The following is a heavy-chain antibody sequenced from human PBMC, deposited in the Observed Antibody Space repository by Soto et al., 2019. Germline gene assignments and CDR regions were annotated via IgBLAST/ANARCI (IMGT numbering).Heavy chain of an antibody. CDR2: IYHSGST. CDR3: ARVTAAVTFDY. J-gene: IGHJ4*02. V-gene: IGHV4-30-2*01. Sequence: SETLSLTCAVSGCSISSGCYSWSWIRQPPGKGLEWIGYIYHSGSTYYNPSLKSRVTISVDRSKNQFSLKLSSVTAADTAVYYCARVTAAVTFDYWGQGTLVTVSS. D-gene: IGHD2-2*01. CDR1: GCSISSGCYS.